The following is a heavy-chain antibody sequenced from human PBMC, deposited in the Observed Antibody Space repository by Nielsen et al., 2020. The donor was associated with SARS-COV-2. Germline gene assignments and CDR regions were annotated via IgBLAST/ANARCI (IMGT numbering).Heavy chain of an antibody. J-gene: IGHJ4*02. D-gene: IGHD6-19*01. CDR1: GITFSNAW. Sequence: GESLKISCAASGITFSNAWMNWVRQAPGKGLEWVSSISSSSSYIYYADSVKGRFTISRDNAKNSLYLQMNSLRAEDTAVYYCARSGVAVAGTDYWGQGTLVTVSS. CDR2: ISSSSSYI. V-gene: IGHV3-21*01. CDR3: ARSGVAVAGTDY.